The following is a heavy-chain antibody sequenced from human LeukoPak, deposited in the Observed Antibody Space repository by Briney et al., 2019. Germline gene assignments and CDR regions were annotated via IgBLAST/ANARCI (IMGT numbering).Heavy chain of an antibody. Sequence: SETLSLTCTVSGGSISSYYWSWIRQPPGKGLEWIGYIYYSGSTNYNPSLKSRVTISVDTSKNQFSLKLSSVTAADTAVYYCARVVRPNKAGFDYWGQGTLVTVSS. CDR3: ARVVRPNKAGFDY. CDR1: GGSISSYY. CDR2: IYYSGST. D-gene: IGHD6-13*01. J-gene: IGHJ4*02. V-gene: IGHV4-59*01.